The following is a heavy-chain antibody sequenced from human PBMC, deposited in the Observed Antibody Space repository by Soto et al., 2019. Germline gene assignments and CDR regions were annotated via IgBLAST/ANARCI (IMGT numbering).Heavy chain of an antibody. Sequence: PSETLSLTCTVSGGSISSGDYYWSWIRQPPGKGLEWIGYIYYSGSTYYNPSLKSRVTISVDTSKNQFSLKLSSVTAADTAVYYCARDRGLMTTVTRTRRANYYYYGMDVWGQGTTVTVSS. J-gene: IGHJ6*02. CDR2: IYYSGST. CDR1: GGSISSGDYY. V-gene: IGHV4-30-4*01. D-gene: IGHD4-4*01. CDR3: ARDRGLMTTVTRTRRANYYYYGMDV.